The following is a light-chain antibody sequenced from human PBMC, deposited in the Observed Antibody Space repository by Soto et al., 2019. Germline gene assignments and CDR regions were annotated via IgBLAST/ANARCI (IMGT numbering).Light chain of an antibody. V-gene: IGKV3-20*01. Sequence: EIVLTQSPGTLSLSPGERATLSCRASQTVNNNYFAWYQQKPGRALRLLIDGASTRATGIPDRFSGSGSGTDFTLTISRLEPEDVAVYYCQQYEAVVTFGQGTKVDIK. CDR2: GAS. J-gene: IGKJ1*01. CDR1: QTVNNNY. CDR3: QQYEAVVT.